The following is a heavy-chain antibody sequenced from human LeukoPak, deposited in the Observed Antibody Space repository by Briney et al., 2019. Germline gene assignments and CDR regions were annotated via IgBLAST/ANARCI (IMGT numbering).Heavy chain of an antibody. J-gene: IGHJ4*02. CDR3: ARGSSSNSWYFDY. D-gene: IGHD6-13*01. CDR1: GDSVSSNSAT. Sequence: SQTLSLTCAISGDSVSSNSATWTWIRQSPSRGFEWLGRTYYRSKWYNDYAVSVKSRIVFNPDTSKNQFSLLLNSVTPEDTAVYYCARGSSSNSWYFDYWGQGTLVTVSS. CDR2: TYYRSKWYN. V-gene: IGHV6-1*01.